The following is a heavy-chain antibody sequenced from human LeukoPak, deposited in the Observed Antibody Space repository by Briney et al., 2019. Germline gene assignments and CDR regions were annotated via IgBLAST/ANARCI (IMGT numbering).Heavy chain of an antibody. D-gene: IGHD3-22*01. CDR2: INPIFGTA. J-gene: IGHJ3*02. V-gene: IGHV1-69*01. CDR3: AREGLYYYEAGWANAFDI. Sequence: SVKVSCKASGGTFSSYAISWVRQAPGQGLEWMGGINPIFGTANYAQKFQGRVTITADESTSTAYMELSSLRSEDTAVYYCAREGLYYYEAGWANAFDIWGQGTMVTVSS. CDR1: GGTFSSYA.